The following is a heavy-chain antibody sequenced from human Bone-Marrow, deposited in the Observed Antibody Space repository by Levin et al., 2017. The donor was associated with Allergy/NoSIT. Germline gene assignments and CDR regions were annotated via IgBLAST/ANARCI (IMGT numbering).Heavy chain of an antibody. CDR2: IWPGDSDT. V-gene: IGHV5-51*01. D-gene: IGHD2-8*01. J-gene: IGHJ4*02. Sequence: GESLKISCEASGYSFSSYWVAWVRQTPGKGLEYMGMIWPGDSDTKYSPSFKGQVTISADQSRSTAFLQWNTLKAADTAVYYCARRQCTNGVCYMFDYWGQGTQVTVSS. CDR3: ARRQCTNGVCYMFDY. CDR1: GYSFSSYW.